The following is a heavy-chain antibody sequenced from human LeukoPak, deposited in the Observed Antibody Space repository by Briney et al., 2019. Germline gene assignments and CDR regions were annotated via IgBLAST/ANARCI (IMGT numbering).Heavy chain of an antibody. Sequence: SVKVSCKASGYTFTSYDINWVRQATGQGLEWMGGIIPIFGTANYAQKFQGRVTITADKSTSTAYMELSSLRSEDTAVYYCARGDYYDSSGYYYGTYDYWGQGTLVTVSS. D-gene: IGHD3-22*01. CDR2: IIPIFGTA. V-gene: IGHV1-69*06. J-gene: IGHJ4*02. CDR3: ARGDYYDSSGYYYGTYDY. CDR1: GYTFTSYD.